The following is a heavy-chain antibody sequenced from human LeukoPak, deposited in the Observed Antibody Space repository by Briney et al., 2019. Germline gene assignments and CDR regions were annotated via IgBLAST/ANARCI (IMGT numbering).Heavy chain of an antibody. V-gene: IGHV1-18*01. CDR1: GYTFTNYG. CDR2: ISAYNGNT. Sequence: ASVKVSCKASGYTFTNYGISWVRQAPGQGLEWMGWISAYNGNTNYAQNLQGRVNMTTDTSTSTACMELRSLRSDDTAVYYCARYYYGSGTYYKVDYWGQGTLVTVSS. CDR3: ARYYYGSGTYYKVDY. J-gene: IGHJ4*02. D-gene: IGHD3-10*01.